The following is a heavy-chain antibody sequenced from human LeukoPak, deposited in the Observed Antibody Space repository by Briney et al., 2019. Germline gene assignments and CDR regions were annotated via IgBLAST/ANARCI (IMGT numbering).Heavy chain of an antibody. Sequence: ASVKVSCKSSGYTFTSYGISWVRQAPGQGLEWMGWISAYNGNVNYAQKLQGRVTMTTDTSTSTAYMELRSLRSVDTAVYYCARETTPRYDSSGYRPPLFDYWGQGTLVTVSS. V-gene: IGHV1-18*01. J-gene: IGHJ4*02. D-gene: IGHD3-22*01. CDR3: ARETTPRYDSSGYRPPLFDY. CDR2: ISAYNGNV. CDR1: GYTFTSYG.